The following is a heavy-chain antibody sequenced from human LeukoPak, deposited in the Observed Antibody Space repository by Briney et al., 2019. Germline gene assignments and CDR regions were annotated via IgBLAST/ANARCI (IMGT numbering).Heavy chain of an antibody. V-gene: IGHV3-23*01. CDR1: DFTFRLYA. J-gene: IGHJ6*03. D-gene: IGHD7-27*01. CDR2: ISGRGDST. Sequence: PGGSLRLSCVASDFTFRLYAMGWVRQAPGKGLEWVSGISGRGDSTYYGDSVKGRFTISRDNSGNMVFLQMNSLRVEDTAVYYCTRDLPGIPYFYYMDVWGKGTTVTVSS. CDR3: TRDLPGIPYFYYMDV.